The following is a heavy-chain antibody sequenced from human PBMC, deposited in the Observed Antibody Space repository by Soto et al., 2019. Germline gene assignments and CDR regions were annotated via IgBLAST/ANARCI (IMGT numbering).Heavy chain of an antibody. J-gene: IGHJ4*02. CDR2: IIPIFGTA. V-gene: IGHV1-69*13. Sequence: SVKVSCKASGGTFSSYAISWVRQAPGQGLEWMGGIIPIFGTANYAQKFQGRVTITADESTSTAYMELSSLRSADTAVYYCASVVPGYDILTDDYWGQGTLVTVSS. CDR3: ASVVPGYDILTDDY. D-gene: IGHD3-9*01. CDR1: GGTFSSYA.